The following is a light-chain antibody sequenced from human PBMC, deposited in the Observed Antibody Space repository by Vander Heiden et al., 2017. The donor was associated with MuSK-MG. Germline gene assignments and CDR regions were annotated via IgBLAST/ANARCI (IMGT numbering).Light chain of an antibody. CDR1: QDISNY. CDR3: QQYDNHIT. Sequence: DIQMTQSPSSLSASVGDRVTITCQASQDISNYVNWYQQKPGKPPKLLIYAASNLETGVPSRFSGSGSGTDFTFTISSLQPEDIAIYYCQQYDNHITFGQGTRLEIK. V-gene: IGKV1-33*01. J-gene: IGKJ5*01. CDR2: AAS.